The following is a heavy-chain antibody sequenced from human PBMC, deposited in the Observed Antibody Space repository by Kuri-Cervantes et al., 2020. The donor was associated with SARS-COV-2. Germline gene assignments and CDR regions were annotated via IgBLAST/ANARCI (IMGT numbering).Heavy chain of an antibody. CDR1: GYTFTSYG. J-gene: IGHJ6*02. V-gene: IGHV1-18*04. CDR2: ISAYNGNT. D-gene: IGHD2-2*01. Sequence: ASVKVSCKASGYTFTSYGISWVRQAPGQGLEWMGWISAYNGNTNYAQKLQGRVTMTTDTSTSTAYMELRSLRSDDTAVYYCARDFRSLDCSSTSCFPGSYYYYYGMDVWGQGTTVTVSS. CDR3: ARDFRSLDCSSTSCFPGSYYYYYGMDV.